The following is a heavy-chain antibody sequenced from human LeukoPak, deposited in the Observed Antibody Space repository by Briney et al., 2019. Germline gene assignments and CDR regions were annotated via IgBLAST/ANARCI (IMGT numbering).Heavy chain of an antibody. CDR1: GYTFTNYD. CDR3: ARGEDIVLMVYAQQQAYYMDV. Sequence: APVKVSCKASGYTFTNYDINWVRQAPGQGLEWMGWIGTYNGNTNYAQRLQDRVTMTGDMSTSTVYMELSSLRSEDTAVYYCARGEDIVLMVYAQQQAYYMDVWGKGTTVTVSS. D-gene: IGHD2-8*01. J-gene: IGHJ6*03. CDR2: IGTYNGNT. V-gene: IGHV1-18*01.